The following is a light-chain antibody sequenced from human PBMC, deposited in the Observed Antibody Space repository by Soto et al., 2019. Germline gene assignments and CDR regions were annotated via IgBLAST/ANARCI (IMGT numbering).Light chain of an antibody. CDR3: QQYNDWPLT. CDR1: QRSSSD. V-gene: IGKV3-15*01. J-gene: IGKJ1*01. Sequence: IVVTQSAVTLSVSPWERATLSCRAGQRSSSDLAWSQQKPGQAPSPLIYGAFTRATGIPARFSGTGSGTELTLTISSLQSEDFALYYCQQYNDWPLTFGQGTKVDIK. CDR2: GAF.